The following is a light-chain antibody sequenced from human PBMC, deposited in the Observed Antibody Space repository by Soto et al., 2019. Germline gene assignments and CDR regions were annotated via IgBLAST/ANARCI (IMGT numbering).Light chain of an antibody. Sequence: EIVLTQSPATLSLSPGETASLSCRASQSVSMYLAWYQQRPGQAPRLLIYDTANRVNGIPARFSARGFGTDLTLILSNLEHEDSAVFYCQYRRNWSPITFGQGKRLDIK. CDR1: QSVSMY. V-gene: IGKV3-11*01. CDR2: DTA. CDR3: QYRRNWSPIT. J-gene: IGKJ5*01.